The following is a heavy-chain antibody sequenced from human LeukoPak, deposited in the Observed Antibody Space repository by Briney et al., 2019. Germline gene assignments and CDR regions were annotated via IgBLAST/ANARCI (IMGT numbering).Heavy chain of an antibody. CDR1: GGTFSSYA. D-gene: IGHD3-16*02. Sequence: ASVKVSCKASGGTFSSYAMSWVRQAPGQGLEWMGGIIPIFGTANYAQKFQGRVTITADESTSTAYMELSSLRSEDTAVYYCARDRSTPYYDYVWGSYRLDAFDIWGQGTMVTVSS. CDR2: IIPIFGTA. CDR3: ARDRSTPYYDYVWGSYRLDAFDI. J-gene: IGHJ3*02. V-gene: IGHV1-69*13.